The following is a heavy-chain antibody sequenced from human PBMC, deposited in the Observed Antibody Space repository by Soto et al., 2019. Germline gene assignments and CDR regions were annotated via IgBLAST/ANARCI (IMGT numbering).Heavy chain of an antibody. D-gene: IGHD3-16*01. V-gene: IGHV3-23*01. CDR1: GFTFSSYA. CDR2: ISGGEGSP. CDR3: AKWHTYNYDSLAFSGFDC. Sequence: EVQVSESGGGLVQPGGSLRLSCVASGFTFSSYAMTWVRQAPGKGLEWVSAISGGEGSPSYADSVKGRFTISRDNSKNTLYRHMNSLRADDTAAYYCAKWHTYNYDSLAFSGFDCWGQGTQVNVSS. J-gene: IGHJ4*02.